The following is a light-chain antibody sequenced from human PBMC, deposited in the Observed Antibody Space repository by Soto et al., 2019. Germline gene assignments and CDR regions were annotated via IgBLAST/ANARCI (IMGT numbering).Light chain of an antibody. V-gene: IGLV8-61*01. CDR1: SGSVSAANY. Sequence: QAVVTQEPSFSVSPGGTLTLTCGLTSGSVSAANYPSWFQQTPGQAPRTLIYNTNIRSSGVPDRFSGSILGNKAALTIAGAQADDESNFYCVLYLGSAIWVFGGGTKVTV. J-gene: IGLJ3*02. CDR2: NTN. CDR3: VLYLGSAIWV.